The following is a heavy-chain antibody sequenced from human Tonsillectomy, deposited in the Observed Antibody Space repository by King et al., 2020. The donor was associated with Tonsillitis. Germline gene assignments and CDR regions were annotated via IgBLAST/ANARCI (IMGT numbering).Heavy chain of an antibody. Sequence: QLVQSGAEVKKPGASVKVSCKASSNIFTSYGISWVRQAPGQGLEWMGWISAYNDNTYYAKKLQGRVTMTTDTSTRTDYMELKSLRSDDTAVYYCATDARRRPRYSSCRYFDYWGQGTLVTVSS. V-gene: IGHV1-18*01. CDR1: SNIFTSYG. CDR2: ISAYNDNT. CDR3: ATDARRRPRYSSCRYFDY. J-gene: IGHJ4*02. D-gene: IGHD6-19*01.